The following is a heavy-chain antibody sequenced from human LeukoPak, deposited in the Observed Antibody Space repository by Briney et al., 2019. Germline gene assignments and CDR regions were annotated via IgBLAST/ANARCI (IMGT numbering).Heavy chain of an antibody. CDR2: IYTSGST. Sequence: SETLSLTCTVSGGSISSYYWSWIRQPAGKGLEWIGRIYTSGSTNYNPSLKSRVTMSVDTSKNQFSLQLNSVTPEDSAVYYCVRQYNNHRSLDSWGQGTLVTVSS. V-gene: IGHV4-4*07. CDR1: GGSISSYY. D-gene: IGHD1-14*01. J-gene: IGHJ4*02. CDR3: VRQYNNHRSLDS.